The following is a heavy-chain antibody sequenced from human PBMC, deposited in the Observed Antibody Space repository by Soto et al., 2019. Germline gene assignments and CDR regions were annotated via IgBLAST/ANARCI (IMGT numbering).Heavy chain of an antibody. V-gene: IGHV4-31*03. CDR1: GGSVNNANYF. J-gene: IGHJ6*02. CDR3: ARDADYGGSRGGMDV. D-gene: IGHD4-17*01. CDR2: IYYSGST. Sequence: QVRLEESGPGLVKPSETLSLICSVSGGSVNNANYFWNWMRHHPENGLEWIGYIYYSGSTRYNPSFQARATLSIDTSKNQFSLRLNSVTVADTAVYFCARDADYGGSRGGMDVWGRGTTVTVSS.